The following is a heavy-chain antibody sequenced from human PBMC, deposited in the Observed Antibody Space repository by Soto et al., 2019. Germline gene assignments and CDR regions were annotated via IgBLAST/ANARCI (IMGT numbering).Heavy chain of an antibody. D-gene: IGHD6-6*01. V-gene: IGHV1-18*01. Sequence: GASVKVSCKASGYTFTSYGISWVRQAPGQGLEWMGWISAYNGNTNYAQKLQGRVTMTTDTSTSTAYMELRSLRSDDTAVYYCARVSSSSYRVDYYYYYGMDVWGQGTTVTVSS. CDR2: ISAYNGNT. CDR1: GYTFTSYG. J-gene: IGHJ6*02. CDR3: ARVSSSSYRVDYYYYYGMDV.